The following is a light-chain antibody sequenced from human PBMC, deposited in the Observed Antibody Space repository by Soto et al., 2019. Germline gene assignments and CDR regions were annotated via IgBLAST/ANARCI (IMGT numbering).Light chain of an antibody. Sequence: EIVMTQSPATLSVSPGERATLSCRASQSVGRNLAWYPQKPGQAPRLLIYGASTRATGIPARFSGSGSGTEFTLTISSLQSEDFAIYFCQQYNNWPPDRTFGQGTKVEIK. CDR3: QQYNNWPPDRT. V-gene: IGKV3-15*01. CDR1: QSVGRN. CDR2: GAS. J-gene: IGKJ1*01.